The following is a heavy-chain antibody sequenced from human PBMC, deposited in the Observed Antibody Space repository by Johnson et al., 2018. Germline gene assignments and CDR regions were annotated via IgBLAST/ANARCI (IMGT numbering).Heavy chain of an antibody. J-gene: IGHJ1*01. CDR1: GFTFSTYG. V-gene: IGHV3-7*01. CDR3: ARDGEYFQY. Sequence: VQLQESGGGVVQPGRSLRLSCAASGFTFSTYGMHWVRQAPGKGLEWVANINLDGSEKYYVDSVKGRFTISRDNVKNSHYLQMNSLRAEDTAVYYCARDGEYFQYWGQGTLVTVSP. CDR2: INLDGSEK.